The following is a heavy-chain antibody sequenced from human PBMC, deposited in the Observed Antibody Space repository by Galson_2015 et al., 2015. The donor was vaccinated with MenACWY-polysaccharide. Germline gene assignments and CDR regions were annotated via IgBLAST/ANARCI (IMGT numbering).Heavy chain of an antibody. V-gene: IGHV3-23*01. Sequence: ALRLSGAACGFTFSSYAMSWVRQGRGKGLEWVSAISGSGGSTYYADSVKGRFTISRDNSKNTLYLQMNSLRAEDTAVYYCAKGMVYGTHDAFDIWGQGTMVTVSS. J-gene: IGHJ3*02. CDR2: ISGSGGST. CDR3: AKGMVYGTHDAFDI. D-gene: IGHD2-8*01. CDR1: GFTFSSYA.